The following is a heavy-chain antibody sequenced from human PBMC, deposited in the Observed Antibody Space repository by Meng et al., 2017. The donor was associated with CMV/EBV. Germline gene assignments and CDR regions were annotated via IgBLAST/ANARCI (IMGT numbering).Heavy chain of an antibody. Sequence: GESLKISCAASGFTCSSYAMSWVRQAPGKGLEWVSAISGSGGSTYYADSVKGRFTISRDNSKNTLYLQMNSLRAEDTAVYYCANGRGGLFDYWGQGTLVTVSS. D-gene: IGHD1-26*01. CDR3: ANGRGGLFDY. V-gene: IGHV3-23*01. CDR2: ISGSGGST. CDR1: GFTCSSYA. J-gene: IGHJ4*02.